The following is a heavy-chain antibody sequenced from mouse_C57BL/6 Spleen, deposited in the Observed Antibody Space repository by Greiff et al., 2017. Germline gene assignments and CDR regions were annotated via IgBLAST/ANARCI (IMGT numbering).Heavy chain of an antibody. J-gene: IGHJ3*01. V-gene: IGHV5-6*01. D-gene: IGHD1-1*01. CDR2: ISSGGSYT. Sequence: DVQLVESGGDLVKPGGSLKLSCAASGFTFSSYGMSWVRQTPDKRLEWVATISSGGSYTYYPDSVKGRFTISRDNAKNTLYLQMSSLKSEDTAMYYCARQMAVVATDPFAYWGQGTLVTVSA. CDR3: ARQMAVVATDPFAY. CDR1: GFTFSSYG.